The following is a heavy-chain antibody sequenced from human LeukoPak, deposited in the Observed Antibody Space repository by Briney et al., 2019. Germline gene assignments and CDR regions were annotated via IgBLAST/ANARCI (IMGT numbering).Heavy chain of an antibody. V-gene: IGHV1-18*01. CDR3: ARDRREVSYYGSGSFKFGENYFDY. J-gene: IGHJ4*02. D-gene: IGHD3-10*01. CDR1: GYTFTSYG. CDR2: ISAYNGNT. Sequence: AASVKVSCKASGYTFTSYGISWVRQAPGQGLEWMGWISAYNGNTNYAQKLQGRVTMTRDTSIGTAYMELSRLRSDDTAVYYCARDRREVSYYGSGSFKFGENYFDYWGQGTLVTVSS.